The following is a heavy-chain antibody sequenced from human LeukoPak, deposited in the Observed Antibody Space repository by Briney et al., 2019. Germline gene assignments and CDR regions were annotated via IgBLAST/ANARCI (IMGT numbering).Heavy chain of an antibody. CDR2: INSDGIST. CDR1: RFTFSRYW. Sequence: GGSLRLSGAASRFTFSRYWMQWVRQAPGKGLVWVSRINSDGISTSYADSVKGRFTISRDNAKNTLYLQMNSLRAEDTAVYYCARDGNYYDSSGPADYWRQGTLVTVSS. J-gene: IGHJ4*02. CDR3: ARDGNYYDSSGPADY. D-gene: IGHD3-22*01. V-gene: IGHV3-74*01.